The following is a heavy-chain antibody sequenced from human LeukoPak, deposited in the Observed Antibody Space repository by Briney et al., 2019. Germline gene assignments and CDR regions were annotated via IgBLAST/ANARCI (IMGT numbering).Heavy chain of an antibody. J-gene: IGHJ4*02. Sequence: GGSLRLSCAASGFTFSSYAMSWVRQAPGKGLEWASSISGSGDNTYYADSVKGRFTISRDNSKNTLYLQMNSLRADDTAVYYCAKEERAAAGRDFEYWGQGTLVTVSS. CDR3: AKEERAAAGRDFEY. CDR1: GFTFSSYA. CDR2: ISGSGDNT. D-gene: IGHD6-13*01. V-gene: IGHV3-23*01.